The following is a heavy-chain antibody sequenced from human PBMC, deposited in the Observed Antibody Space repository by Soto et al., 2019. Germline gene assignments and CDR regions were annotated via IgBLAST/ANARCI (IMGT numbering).Heavy chain of an antibody. D-gene: IGHD2-15*01. CDR2: ISYDGSNK. J-gene: IGHJ4*02. V-gene: IGHV3-30*03. CDR3: GGGSLFDY. CDR1: GFTFSSYG. Sequence: QVQLVESGGGVVQPGRSLRLSCAASGFTFSSYGMHWVRQAPGKGLEWVAVISYDGSNKYYADSVKGRFTISRDNSKNTLYLQMNSLRAEDTAGYYCGGGSLFDYWGQGTLVTVSS.